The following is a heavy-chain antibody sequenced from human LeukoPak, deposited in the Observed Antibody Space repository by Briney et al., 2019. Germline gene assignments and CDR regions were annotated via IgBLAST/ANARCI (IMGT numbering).Heavy chain of an antibody. J-gene: IGHJ4*02. CDR1: GYTFTGYY. CDR3: ARGGYCSSISCSNFDY. D-gene: IGHD2-2*01. Sequence: ASVKVSCKASGYTFTGYYMHWVRQAPGQGLEWMGWINPNSGDTNYAQKFQGRVTMTRDTSISAAYMELSRLTSDDTAVYYCARGGYCSSISCSNFDYWGQGTLVTVSS. CDR2: INPNSGDT. V-gene: IGHV1-2*02.